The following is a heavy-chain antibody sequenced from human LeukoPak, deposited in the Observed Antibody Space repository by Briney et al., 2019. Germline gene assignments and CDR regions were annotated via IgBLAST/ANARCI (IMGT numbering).Heavy chain of an antibody. CDR1: GGTFSSYT. D-gene: IGHD2-15*01. V-gene: IGHV1-69*06. CDR3: ASATLRCSGGSCYEMDV. Sequence: SVKVSCKASGGTFSSYTISWVRQAPGQGLEWMGGIIPLFGTPDYAQKFQDRLTITADKSTSTAYMELSSLRSEDTAVYYCASATLRCSGGSCYEMDVWGKGTTVTVSS. J-gene: IGHJ6*04. CDR2: IIPLFGTP.